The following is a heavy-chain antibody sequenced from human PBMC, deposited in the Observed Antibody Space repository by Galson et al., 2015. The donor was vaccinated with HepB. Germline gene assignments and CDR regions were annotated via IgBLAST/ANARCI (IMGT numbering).Heavy chain of an antibody. CDR1: GFTFSSYA. V-gene: IGHV3-64D*06. Sequence: SLRLSCAASGFTFSSYAMHWVRQAPGKGLEYVSAISSNGGSTYYADSVKGRFTISRDNSKNTLYLQMSSLRAEDTAVYYCVKPGYSYGVSYYYYYGMDVWGQGTTVTVSS. CDR2: ISSNGGST. D-gene: IGHD5-18*01. J-gene: IGHJ6*02. CDR3: VKPGYSYGVSYYYYYGMDV.